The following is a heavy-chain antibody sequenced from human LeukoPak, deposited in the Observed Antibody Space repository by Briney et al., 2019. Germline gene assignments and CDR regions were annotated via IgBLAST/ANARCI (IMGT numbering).Heavy chain of an antibody. V-gene: IGHV1-46*01. Sequence: GASVKVSCKASGYTFTGYYMHWVRQAPGQGLEWMGIINPSGGSTSYAQKFQGRVTITADKSTNTAYMELNSLRSEDTAVYYCARDEGLGDDTNDFWGQGTLVTVSS. CDR1: GYTFTGYY. CDR3: ARDEGLGDDTNDF. J-gene: IGHJ4*02. D-gene: IGHD3-16*01. CDR2: INPSGGST.